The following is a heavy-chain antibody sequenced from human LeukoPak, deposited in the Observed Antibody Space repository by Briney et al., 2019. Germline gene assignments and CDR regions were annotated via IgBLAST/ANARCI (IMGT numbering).Heavy chain of an antibody. CDR2: ISYDGSNK. CDR1: GSTFSSYG. CDR3: AKDRGYGSGSLDY. Sequence: GGSLRLSCAASGSTFSSYGMHWVRQAPGKGLEWVAVISYDGSNKYYADSVKGRFTISRDNSKNTLYLQMNSLRAEDTAVYYCAKDRGYGSGSLDYWGLGTLVTVSS. V-gene: IGHV3-30*18. J-gene: IGHJ4*02. D-gene: IGHD3-10*01.